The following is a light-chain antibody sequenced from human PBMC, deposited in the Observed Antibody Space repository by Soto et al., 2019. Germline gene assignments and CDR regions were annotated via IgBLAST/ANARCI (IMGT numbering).Light chain of an antibody. CDR1: QDISNY. J-gene: IGKJ4*01. V-gene: IGKV1-33*01. Sequence: DIQMTQSPSSLSASLGDRVTITCQASQDISNYLNWYQQKPGKATKLLIYDASNLETGVPSRFSGSGSGTDFTFTISSLQPEDIATYYCQQYDNPPLTFGGGTKVEIK. CDR3: QQYDNPPLT. CDR2: DAS.